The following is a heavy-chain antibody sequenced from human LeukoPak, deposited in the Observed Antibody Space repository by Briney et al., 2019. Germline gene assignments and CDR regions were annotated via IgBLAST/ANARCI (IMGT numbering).Heavy chain of an antibody. J-gene: IGHJ5*02. CDR3: AKDQGTCYDFWSGYYRGFDP. Sequence: GGSLRLSCAASGFTFSSYAMSWVRQAPGKGLEWVSAISGSGGSTYYADSVKGRFTISRDNSKNTLYLQMNSLRAEDTAVYYCAKDQGTCYDFWSGYYRGFDPWGQGTLVTVSS. CDR1: GFTFSSYA. D-gene: IGHD3-3*01. CDR2: ISGSGGST. V-gene: IGHV3-23*01.